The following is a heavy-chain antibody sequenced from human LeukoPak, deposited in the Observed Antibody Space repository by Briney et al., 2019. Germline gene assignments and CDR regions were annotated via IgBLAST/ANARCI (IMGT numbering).Heavy chain of an antibody. CDR1: GGTISSYY. Sequence: PSETLSHTCTVSGGTISSYYWNWIRQPPGKGLEWIGYIHDSGSTKYNPSLKSRVTISVDTSKNQFSLKLSSVTAADTAVYYCARAIVVVPAAILPYYFDYWGQGTLVTVSS. CDR2: IHDSGST. V-gene: IGHV4-59*08. J-gene: IGHJ4*02. CDR3: ARAIVVVPAAILPYYFDY. D-gene: IGHD2-2*01.